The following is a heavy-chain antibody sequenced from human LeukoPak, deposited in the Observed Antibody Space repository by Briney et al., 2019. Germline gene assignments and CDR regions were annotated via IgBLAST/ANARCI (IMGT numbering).Heavy chain of an antibody. Sequence: GASVKVSCKASGDTFSSYYMHWVRQAPGQGLEWMGIINPSGGSISYAQKFQGRVTMTTDTSTSTAYMELRSLRSDDTAVYYCARGGPAARLITFGGVTDYWGQGTLVTVSS. CDR2: INPSGGSI. J-gene: IGHJ4*02. CDR1: GDTFSSYY. D-gene: IGHD3-16*01. CDR3: ARGGPAARLITFGGVTDY. V-gene: IGHV1-46*01.